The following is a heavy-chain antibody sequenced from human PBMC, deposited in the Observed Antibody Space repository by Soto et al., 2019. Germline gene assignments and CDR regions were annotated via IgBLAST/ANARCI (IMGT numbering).Heavy chain of an antibody. D-gene: IGHD3-10*01. CDR1: GGTFSNHA. J-gene: IGHJ4*02. V-gene: IGHV1-69*01. Sequence: QVQLVQSGAEVKKPGSSVKVSCKASGGTFSNHAFSWVRQAPGQGLEWLGGMIRMFATADYAERFQDRLTIAADESTSTAYMELSSLRSEDTAVYYCARDQGITMVRGEFDYWGQGTLVTVSS. CDR3: ARDQGITMVRGEFDY. CDR2: MIRMFATA.